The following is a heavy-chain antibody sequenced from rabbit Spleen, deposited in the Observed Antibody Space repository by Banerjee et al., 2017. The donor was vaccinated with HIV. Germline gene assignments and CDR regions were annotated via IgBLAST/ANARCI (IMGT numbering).Heavy chain of an antibody. V-gene: IGHV1S47*01. CDR3: ARGYSNGYNNYVNAFSL. D-gene: IGHD6-1*01. Sequence: QEELVESGGGLVQPGGSLKLSCKASGFDFSRTGVSWVRQAPGKGLEWIGYIDLLFGTTYYANWVNGGFTISKSSSTTVTLQMTSLTAADTATYFCARGYSNGYNNYVNAFSLWGQGTLVTVS. CDR2: IDLLFGTT. J-gene: IGHJ4*01. CDR1: GFDFSRTG.